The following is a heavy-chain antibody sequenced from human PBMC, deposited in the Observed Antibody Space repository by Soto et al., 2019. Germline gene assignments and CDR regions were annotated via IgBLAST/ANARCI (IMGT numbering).Heavy chain of an antibody. CDR1: GYSFTIYW. J-gene: IGHJ6*02. D-gene: IGHD5-12*01. V-gene: IGHV5-51*01. Sequence: GESLKISCKGSGYSFTIYWIGWVRQMPGKGLEWMGIIYPGDADTKYSPSFQGQVTISADKSISTAYLQWSSLKASDTAMYYCARPGTIKGDYYYGMDVWGHGTPVTVSS. CDR3: ARPGTIKGDYYYGMDV. CDR2: IYPGDADT.